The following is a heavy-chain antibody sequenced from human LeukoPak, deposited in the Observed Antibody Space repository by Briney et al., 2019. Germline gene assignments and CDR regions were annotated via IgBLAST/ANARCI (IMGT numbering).Heavy chain of an antibody. V-gene: IGHV3-23*01. J-gene: IGHJ4*02. CDR1: GFTFSSYA. D-gene: IGHD3-9*01. CDR2: ISGSGGST. CDR3: AKAKLRYFDWLPPPYYFDY. Sequence: GGSLRLSCAASGFTFSSYAMSWVRQAPGKGLEWVSAISGSGGSTYYADSVEGRFTISRDNSKNTLYLQMNSLRAEDTAVYYCAKAKLRYFDWLPPPYYFDYWGQGTLVTVSS.